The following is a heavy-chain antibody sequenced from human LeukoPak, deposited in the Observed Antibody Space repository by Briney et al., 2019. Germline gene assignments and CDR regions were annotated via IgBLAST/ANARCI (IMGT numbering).Heavy chain of an antibody. CDR2: IESDGSTT. CDR1: GFTFSSYW. V-gene: IGHV3-74*01. D-gene: IGHD6-19*01. CDR3: ARGYGSSGNEKIFDY. Sequence: GGSLRLSCAASGFTFSSYWMHWVRQAPGKGLVWVSRIESDGSTTSYADSVKGRLTISRDNAKNTLYLQMNSLRAEDTAVYYCARGYGSSGNEKIFDYWGQGTLVTVSS. J-gene: IGHJ4*02.